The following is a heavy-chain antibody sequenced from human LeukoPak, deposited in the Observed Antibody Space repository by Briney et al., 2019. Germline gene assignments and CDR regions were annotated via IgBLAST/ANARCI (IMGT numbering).Heavy chain of an antibody. CDR2: MWDDGTNE. V-gene: IGHV3-33*01. CDR3: ARDRSGASGTSGISDY. CDR1: GFNFGIYG. J-gene: IGHJ4*02. Sequence: GGSLRLSCTASGFNFGIYGMHWVRQAPGKGLEWVAVMWDDGTNEYYVESVKGRFTISRDNGKRTLYLQMNSLRVEDTAVYFCARDRSGASGTSGISDYWGQGTLVTVSS. D-gene: IGHD3-10*01.